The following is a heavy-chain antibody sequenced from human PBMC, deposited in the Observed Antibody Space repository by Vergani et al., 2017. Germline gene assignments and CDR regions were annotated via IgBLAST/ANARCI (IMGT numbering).Heavy chain of an antibody. J-gene: IGHJ5*02. CDR1: GASITSGSFY. V-gene: IGHV4-61*02. CDR2: MHASGTK. Sequence: QVHLNEAGPGLVKPSQTLSLTCTVSGASITSGSFYWIWIRQPAGKGMEWIGRMHASGTKNYNPSLRSRVTLSVDTSKNQLSLKMISMTAADTGVYYCVRDCWRSDLRGVYWFDTWGQGTLVSVSS. D-gene: IGHD3-10*01. CDR3: VRDCWRSDLRGVYWFDT.